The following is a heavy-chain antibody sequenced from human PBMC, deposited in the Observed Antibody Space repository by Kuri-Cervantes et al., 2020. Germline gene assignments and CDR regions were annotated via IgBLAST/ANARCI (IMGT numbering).Heavy chain of an antibody. D-gene: IGHD6-19*01. J-gene: IGHJ6*02. Sequence: ESLMISCAASGFTSSSYNMNWVRQAPGKGLEWVSSISSSSSYIYYADSVKGRFTISRDNAKNSLYLQMNRLRADDTAVYYCARDKIAVAGFGYYYDYYGIDVWGQGTTVTVSS. V-gene: IGHV3-21*01. CDR1: GFTSSSYN. CDR2: ISSSSSYI. CDR3: ARDKIAVAGFGYYYDYYGIDV.